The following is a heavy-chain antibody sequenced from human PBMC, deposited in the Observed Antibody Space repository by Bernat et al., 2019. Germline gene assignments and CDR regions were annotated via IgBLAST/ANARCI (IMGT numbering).Heavy chain of an antibody. J-gene: IGHJ4*01. CDR3: CKDHGGGGTLGLFDY. CDR2: ISYDGNRN. D-gene: IGHD3-16*01. Sequence: QVQLVESGGGVVQPGRSLRLSCVASGFSFSSHAMHWVRQAPGMGLECLALISYDGNRNVYTDSVKGRFTISRDNSKNTLYLEMNSLRAEDTAVYYYCKDHGGGGTLGLFDYWGQGALVTVSS. CDR1: GFSFSSHA. V-gene: IGHV3-30-3*02.